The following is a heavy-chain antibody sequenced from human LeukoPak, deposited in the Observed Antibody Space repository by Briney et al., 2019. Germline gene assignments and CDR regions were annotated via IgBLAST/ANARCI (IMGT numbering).Heavy chain of an antibody. D-gene: IGHD3-3*01. CDR3: ARGRGAPYDFWSGYLPFDY. J-gene: IGHJ4*02. CDR1: GFTFSSYG. CDR2: IWYDGSNK. V-gene: IGHV3-33*01. Sequence: GGSLRLSCAASGFTFSSYGMHWVRQAPGKGLEWVAVIWYDGSNKYYADSVKGRFTISRDNSKNTLYLQMNSLRAEDTAVYYCARGRGAPYDFWSGYLPFDYWGQGTLVTVSS.